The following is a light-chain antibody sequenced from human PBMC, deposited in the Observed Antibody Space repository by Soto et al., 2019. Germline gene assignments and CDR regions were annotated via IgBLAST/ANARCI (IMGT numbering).Light chain of an antibody. CDR3: QQYGSSPRT. V-gene: IGKV3-20*01. CDR1: QNINRY. CDR2: DAS. Sequence: EIVLTQSPATLSLSPGERATLSCRASQNINRYLAWYHQKPGQPPRLLIYDASTRATGIPARFSGSGSGTDFTLTISRLEPEDFAGYYCQQYGSSPRTFGQGTKVDI. J-gene: IGKJ1*01.